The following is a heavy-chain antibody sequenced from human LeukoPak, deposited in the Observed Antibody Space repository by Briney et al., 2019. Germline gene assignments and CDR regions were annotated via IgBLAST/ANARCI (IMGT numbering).Heavy chain of an antibody. J-gene: IGHJ5*02. CDR3: ARGSHYDFWSGTNWFDP. CDR2: INHSGST. Sequence: SETLSLTCAVYGGSFSGYYWNWIRQPPGKGLEWIGEINHSGSTNYNPSLKSRVTISVDTSKNQFSLKLSSVTAADTAVYYCARGSHYDFWSGTNWFDPWGQGTLVTVSS. D-gene: IGHD3-3*01. CDR1: GGSFSGYY. V-gene: IGHV4-34*01.